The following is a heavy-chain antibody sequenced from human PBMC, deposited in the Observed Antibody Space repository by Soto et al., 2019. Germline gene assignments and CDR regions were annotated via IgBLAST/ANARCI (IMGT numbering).Heavy chain of an antibody. J-gene: IGHJ4*02. D-gene: IGHD4-4*01. V-gene: IGHV1-18*04. Sequence: GASVKVSCKASGYTFSDYAITWVRQAPGQGLEWMGWISAYNGNTKYAQKFQGRVTMTTDNAKNTLYLQMNSLRAEDTAIYYCARDRVDYSNHWAYWGQGTLVTVSS. CDR3: ARDRVDYSNHWAY. CDR1: GYTFSDYA. CDR2: ISAYNGNT.